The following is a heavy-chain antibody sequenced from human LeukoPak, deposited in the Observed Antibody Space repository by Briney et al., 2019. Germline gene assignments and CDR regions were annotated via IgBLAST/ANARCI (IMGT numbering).Heavy chain of an antibody. V-gene: IGHV4-59*08. CDR1: GGSITSYY. CDR2: IYYSGST. CDR3: ARHSSPMVVVAATLVWFDP. J-gene: IGHJ5*02. D-gene: IGHD2-15*01. Sequence: SETLSLTCTVSGGSITSYYSSWIRQPPGKGLEWIGYIYYSGSTNYNPSLKSRVTISVDTSKNQFSLKLSSVTAADTAVYYCARHSSPMVVVAATLVWFDPWGQGTLVTVSS.